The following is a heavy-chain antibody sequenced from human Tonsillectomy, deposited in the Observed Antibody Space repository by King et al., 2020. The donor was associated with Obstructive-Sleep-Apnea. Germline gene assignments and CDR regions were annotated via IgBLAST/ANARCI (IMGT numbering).Heavy chain of an antibody. V-gene: IGHV3-49*03. J-gene: IGHJ4*02. D-gene: IGHD3-10*01. CDR1: GFTFGDYA. CDR3: TRDYFGAGSYFFDH. Sequence: VQLVESGGGLVQLGRSLRLSCTGSGFTFGDYALTWIRQSPGRGLEWVGFIRSKLYGGTPDYAASVKGRFSISRDDSTGIAYLQMNSLKTEDTAMYFCTRDYFGAGSYFFDHWGQGVLVTVSS. CDR2: IRSKLYGGTP.